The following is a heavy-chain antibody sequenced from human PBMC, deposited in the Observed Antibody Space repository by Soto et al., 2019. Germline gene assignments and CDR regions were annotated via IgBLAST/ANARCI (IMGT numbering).Heavy chain of an antibody. J-gene: IGHJ6*02. CDR1: GFSLSNARMG. Sequence: QVTLKESGPVLVKPTETLTLTCTVSGFSLSNARMGVSWIRQPPGKALEWLAHIFSNDEKSYSTSLKSRLTISKDTSKSQVVLTMTNMDPVDTATYYCARVEMATIYKSHYYYYYGMDVWGQGTTVTVS. V-gene: IGHV2-26*01. CDR2: IFSNDEK. CDR3: ARVEMATIYKSHYYYYYGMDV. D-gene: IGHD5-12*01.